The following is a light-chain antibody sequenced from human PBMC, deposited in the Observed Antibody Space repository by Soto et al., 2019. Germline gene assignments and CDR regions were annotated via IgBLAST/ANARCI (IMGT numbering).Light chain of an antibody. V-gene: IGKV1-5*03. Sequence: DIHMTQSPSTLSASVGDRVTITCPASQSISIWLAWYQQKPGKAPNLLIYKTSSLESGVPSRFSGSGSGTDFTLTISSLQPDDFATYYCQHYNDYSWTFGQGTKVEIK. CDR1: QSISIW. J-gene: IGKJ1*01. CDR3: QHYNDYSWT. CDR2: KTS.